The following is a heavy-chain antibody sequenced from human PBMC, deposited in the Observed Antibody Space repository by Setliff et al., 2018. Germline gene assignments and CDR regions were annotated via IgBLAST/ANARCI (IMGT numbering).Heavy chain of an antibody. J-gene: IGHJ4*02. CDR2: INAGNGNT. D-gene: IGHD6-19*01. V-gene: IGHV1-3*01. CDR1: GHTFTSYF. CDR3: AFNSGWYGYYFDY. Sequence: ASVKVSCKASGHTFTSYFMQWVRQAPGQRLEWMGWINAGNGNTKYSQKFQGRVTITRDTSASTAYMELSSLRSEDTAVYYCAFNSGWYGYYFDYWGQGTLVTVSS.